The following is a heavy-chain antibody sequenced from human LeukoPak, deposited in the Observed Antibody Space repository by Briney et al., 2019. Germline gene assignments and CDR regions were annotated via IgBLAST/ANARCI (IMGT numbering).Heavy chain of an antibody. CDR1: VYTYNSYG. J-gene: IGHJ6*02. CDR3: ASDTDYYYGMDV. Sequence: AASVKVSRKASVYTYNSYGNSGVRHAPAQGREGMGRITAYNSNTNYAQKHQGRVTMTTDTSTRTAYMELRSLRSDDTAVYYCASDTDYYYGMDVWGQGTTVTVSS. V-gene: IGHV1-18*01. CDR2: ITAYNSNT.